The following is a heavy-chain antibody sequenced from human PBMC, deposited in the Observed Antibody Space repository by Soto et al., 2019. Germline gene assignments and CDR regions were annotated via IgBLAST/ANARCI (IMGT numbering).Heavy chain of an antibody. D-gene: IGHD3-9*01. Sequence: QVQLVQSGAEVKKPGASVKVSCKASGYTFTSYGISWVRQAPGQGLEWKGWISAYNGNTNYAQKLQGRVTMTTDTSTSTAYMELRSLRSDDTAVYYCARLGYFDWLAGYYYYGMDVWGQGTTVTVSS. J-gene: IGHJ6*02. V-gene: IGHV1-18*04. CDR1: GYTFTSYG. CDR2: ISAYNGNT. CDR3: ARLGYFDWLAGYYYYGMDV.